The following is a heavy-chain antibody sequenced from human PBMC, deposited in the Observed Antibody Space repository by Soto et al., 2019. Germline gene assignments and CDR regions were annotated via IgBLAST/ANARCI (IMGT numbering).Heavy chain of an antibody. Sequence: QVQLVESGGGVVQPGRSLRLSCAASGFTFSSYGMHWVHQAPGKGLEWVAVIWYDGSNKYYADSVKGRFTISRDNSKNTLYLQMNSLRAEDTAVYYCARSISTVTTIYYYYGMDVWGQGTTVTVSS. CDR2: IWYDGSNK. V-gene: IGHV3-33*01. J-gene: IGHJ6*02. CDR1: GFTFSSYG. D-gene: IGHD4-17*01. CDR3: ARSISTVTTIYYYYGMDV.